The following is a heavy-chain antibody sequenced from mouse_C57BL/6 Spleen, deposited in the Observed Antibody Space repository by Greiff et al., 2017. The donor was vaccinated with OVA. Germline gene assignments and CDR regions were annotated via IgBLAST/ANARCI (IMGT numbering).Heavy chain of an antibody. CDR1: GYTFTSYW. Sequence: QVQLQQPGAELVRPGSSVKLSCKASGYTFTSYWMHWVKQRPLQGLEWIGNIDPSDSETHYNQKFKDKATLTVDKSSSTAYMQLSSLTSEDSADYYCESKEKSDYIYAMDYGGQGTSVTVSS. D-gene: IGHD2-13*01. CDR2: IDPSDSET. V-gene: IGHV1-52*01. CDR3: ESKEKSDYIYAMDY. J-gene: IGHJ4*01.